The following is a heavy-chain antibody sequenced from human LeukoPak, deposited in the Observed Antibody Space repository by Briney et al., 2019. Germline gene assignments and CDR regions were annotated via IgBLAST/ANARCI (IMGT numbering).Heavy chain of an antibody. Sequence: SETLSLTCTVSGGSISGYYWSWIRQPPGKGLEWVGYISYSGSTNYKPSLKSRVTISVDTSKNQFSLKLSSVTAADTAVYYCARHAYNWNLDPWGQGTLVTVSS. J-gene: IGHJ5*02. D-gene: IGHD1-1*01. CDR2: ISYSGST. V-gene: IGHV4-59*08. CDR1: GGSISGYY. CDR3: ARHAYNWNLDP.